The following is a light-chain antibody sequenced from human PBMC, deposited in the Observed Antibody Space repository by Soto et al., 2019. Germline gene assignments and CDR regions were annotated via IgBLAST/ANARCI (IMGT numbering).Light chain of an antibody. CDR3: QQATSFPFT. J-gene: IGKJ3*01. CDR1: GNINNW. CDR2: AAS. V-gene: IGKV1D-12*01. Sequence: DIQMTQSPSSVSASVGDRVTISCRASGNINNWLAWYQHRQGQAPKLLIHAASSLLRGVPSRFSGARSGTEFTLSISSLQPEDFATYCCQQATSFPFTFGPGNKV.